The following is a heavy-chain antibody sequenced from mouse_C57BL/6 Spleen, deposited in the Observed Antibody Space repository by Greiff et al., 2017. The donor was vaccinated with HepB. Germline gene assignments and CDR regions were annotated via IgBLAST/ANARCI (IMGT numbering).Heavy chain of an antibody. CDR3: ARGIDYYGSSWYFDV. CDR2: IHPNSGST. V-gene: IGHV1-64*01. J-gene: IGHJ1*03. D-gene: IGHD1-1*01. Sequence: VQLQQPGAELVKPGASVKLSCKASGYTFTSYWMHWVKQRPGQGLEWIGMIHPNSGSTNYNEKFKSKATLTVDKSSSTAYMQLSSLTSEDSAVYYCARGIDYYGSSWYFDVWGTGTTVTVSS. CDR1: GYTFTSYW.